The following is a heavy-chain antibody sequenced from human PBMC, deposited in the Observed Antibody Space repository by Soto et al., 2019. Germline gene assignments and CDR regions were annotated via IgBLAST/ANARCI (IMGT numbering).Heavy chain of an antibody. CDR3: AKGGAIVAAGTRAYLYNAMDV. CDR2: INPNSGDT. V-gene: IGHV1-2*02. Sequence: ASVKVSCKASGYTFTGYYVHWVRQAPGQGLEWMGWINPNSGDTYLAQRFQGRVTMNRDTSIGTAYMELRGLTSDDTAEYYCAKGGAIVAAGTRAYLYNAMDVWGQGTTVTSP. CDR1: GYTFTGYY. D-gene: IGHD1-26*01. J-gene: IGHJ6*02.